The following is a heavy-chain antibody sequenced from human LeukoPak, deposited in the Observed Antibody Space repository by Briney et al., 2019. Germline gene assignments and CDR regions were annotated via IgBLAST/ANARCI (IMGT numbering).Heavy chain of an antibody. V-gene: IGHV4-59*01. D-gene: IGHD1-1*01. CDR3: ARARNWNDGKFDY. CDR1: GGSISSYY. CDR2: VYYIGST. Sequence: SETLSLTCTVSGGSISSYYWNWIRQPPGKGLEWIGYVYYIGSTNYNPSLKSRVTISVDTSKNQFSLKLSSVTAADTAVYYCARARNWNDGKFDYWGQGTLVTVSS. J-gene: IGHJ4*02.